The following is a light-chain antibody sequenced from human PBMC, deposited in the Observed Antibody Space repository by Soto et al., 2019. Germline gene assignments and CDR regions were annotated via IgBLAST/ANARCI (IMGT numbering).Light chain of an antibody. CDR1: QSVSSY. Sequence: EIVLTQSPATLSLSPGERATLSCRASQSVSSYLAWYQQKPGQAPRLLIYGASSRTTGIPDRFSGSGSGTDFTLTISRLEPEDFAMYYCQQCGGSPTFGQGIKVDIK. CDR3: QQCGGSPT. CDR2: GAS. V-gene: IGKV3-20*01. J-gene: IGKJ1*01.